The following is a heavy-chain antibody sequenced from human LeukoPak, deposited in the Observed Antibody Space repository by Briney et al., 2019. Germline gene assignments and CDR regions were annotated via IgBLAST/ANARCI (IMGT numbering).Heavy chain of an antibody. CDR3: AKDGTRPPRGQWLVRGEFDY. V-gene: IGHV3-48*01. Sequence: GGSLRLSCAASGFTFSSYSMNWVRQAPGKGLEWVSYIISSSSTIYYADSVKGRFTISRDNAKNSLYLQMNSLRAEDTAVYYCAKDGTRPPRGQWLVRGEFDYWGQGTLVTVSS. J-gene: IGHJ4*02. CDR1: GFTFSSYS. D-gene: IGHD6-19*01. CDR2: IISSSSTI.